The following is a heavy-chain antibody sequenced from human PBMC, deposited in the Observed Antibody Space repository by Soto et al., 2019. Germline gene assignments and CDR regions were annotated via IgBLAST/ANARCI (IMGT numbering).Heavy chain of an antibody. CDR3: ARAEQQLVPGYYGMDV. J-gene: IGHJ6*04. Sequence: SQTLSLTCAISGDSVSSNSAAWNWIRQSPSRGLEWLGRTYYRSKWYNDYAVSVKSRITINPDTSKNQFSLQLNYVTPEDTAVYYCARAEQQLVPGYYGMDVWGEGTTVTVSS. V-gene: IGHV6-1*01. CDR2: TYYRSKWYN. D-gene: IGHD6-13*01. CDR1: GDSVSSNSAA.